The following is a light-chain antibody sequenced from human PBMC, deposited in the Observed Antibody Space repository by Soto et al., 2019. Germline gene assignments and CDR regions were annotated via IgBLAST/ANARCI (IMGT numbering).Light chain of an antibody. J-gene: IGKJ1*01. CDR1: QSISTY. CDR2: ATS. V-gene: IGKV1-39*01. CDR3: QDSYCTPT. Sequence: DIPMTQSPSSLSPSVGDRVTITCRASQSISTYLNWYQQKPGKAPKLLIYATSSLQSGVPSRFSGSGSGTEFILTINSLQHEDFANYCRQDSYCTPTFGEGTKVEIK.